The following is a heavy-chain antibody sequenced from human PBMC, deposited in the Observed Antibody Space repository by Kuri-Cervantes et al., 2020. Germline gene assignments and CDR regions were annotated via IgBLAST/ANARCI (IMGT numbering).Heavy chain of an antibody. CDR1: GGSFNGYL. J-gene: IGHJ4*02. Sequence: SQTLSLTCDVYGGSFNGYLWSWIRQTPGKGLEWIGEIDHSGGTNYNPSLTGRVTISVDTSKSQFSLKLSSVTAADTAVYYCARARSRDFFGAFLDYWGQGTLVTVSS. CDR3: ARARSRDFFGAFLDY. D-gene: IGHD3-3*01. V-gene: IGHV4-34*01. CDR2: IDHSGGT.